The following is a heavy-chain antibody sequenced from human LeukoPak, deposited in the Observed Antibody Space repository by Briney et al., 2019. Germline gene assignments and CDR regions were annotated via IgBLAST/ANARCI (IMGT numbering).Heavy chain of an antibody. CDR3: TRDGEGASHY. CDR2: TKPDEREK. D-gene: IGHD3-10*01. Sequence: GGSLRLSCVGSGFSFSNYWMGWIRQAPGKGLEWVANTKPDEREKYYVDSVRGRFTISRDNAKNSLYLQMNSLRVDDTAVYYCTRDGEGASHYWGQGTLVTASS. J-gene: IGHJ4*02. V-gene: IGHV3-7*03. CDR1: GFSFSNYW.